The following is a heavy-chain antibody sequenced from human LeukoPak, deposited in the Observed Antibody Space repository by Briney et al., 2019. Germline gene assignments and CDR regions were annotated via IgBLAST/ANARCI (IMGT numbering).Heavy chain of an antibody. CDR1: GGSISSGDYY. D-gene: IGHD6-6*01. V-gene: IGHV4-30-4*08. CDR2: IYYSGST. CDR3: ARQSIAARQEAFDI. J-gene: IGHJ3*02. Sequence: SEPLSLTCTVSGGSISSGDYYWSWIRQPPGKGLEWIGYIYYSGSTYYNPSLKSRVTISVDTSKNQFSLKLSSVTAADTAVYYCARQSIAARQEAFDIWGQGTMVTVSS.